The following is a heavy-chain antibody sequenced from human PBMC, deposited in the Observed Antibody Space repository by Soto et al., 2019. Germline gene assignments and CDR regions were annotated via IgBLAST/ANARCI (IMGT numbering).Heavy chain of an antibody. Sequence: QVQVVQSGAEVKKPGSSVKVSCKASGGTFSSYTITWVRQAPGQGLEWMGGITPMFGTPNYAQKLRGRVTITADESTSTAYMELSSLRSEDTAMYFCARDGTLYDSRAYYYLYWGQGTLVTVSS. D-gene: IGHD3-22*01. CDR1: GGTFSSYT. CDR2: ITPMFGTP. CDR3: ARDGTLYDSRAYYYLY. J-gene: IGHJ4*02. V-gene: IGHV1-69*01.